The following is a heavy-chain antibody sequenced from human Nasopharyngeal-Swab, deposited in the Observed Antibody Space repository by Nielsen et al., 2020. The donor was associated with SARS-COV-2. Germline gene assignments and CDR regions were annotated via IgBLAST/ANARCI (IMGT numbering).Heavy chain of an antibody. V-gene: IGHV3-53*01. D-gene: IGHD2/OR15-2a*01. CDR3: ARLHFYYMDF. J-gene: IGHJ6*03. Sequence: GESLKISCAASGFAVNINDVTWVRQTPGKWLEWVSMHYVDGRTEYAVSVKGRFAISRDSSKNTVSLQMNTVRAEDTGLYFCARLHFYYMDFWGKGTTVTVSS. CDR1: GFAVNIND. CDR2: HYVDGRT.